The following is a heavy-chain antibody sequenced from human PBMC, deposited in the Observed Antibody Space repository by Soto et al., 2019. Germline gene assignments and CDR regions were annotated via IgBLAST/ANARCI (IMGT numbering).Heavy chain of an antibody. CDR1: GGSISSSSYY. CDR2: LHYSGST. Sequence: NPSETLSLTCTVSGGSISSSSYYWGWIRQPPGKGLEWIGSLHYSGSTYYNPSLKSRVSISVDTSKIQFSLRLSSVTAADTAVYYCARQVLGSDYYGMDVWGQGTTVTVSS. V-gene: IGHV4-39*01. J-gene: IGHJ6*02. CDR3: ARQVLGSDYYGMDV. D-gene: IGHD3-10*01.